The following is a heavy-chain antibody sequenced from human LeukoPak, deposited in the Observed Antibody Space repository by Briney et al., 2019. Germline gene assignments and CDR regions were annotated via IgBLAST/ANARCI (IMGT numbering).Heavy chain of an antibody. Sequence: GGSLRLSCAASGFTSSNNFMTWVRQAPGKGLGWVSSISDSGSATYYIDSVRGRFTISRDNSKTTLYLQMNSLRAEDTAVYYCSGPGYGSPISNFDYWGQGTLVTVSS. CDR3: SGPGYGSPISNFDY. J-gene: IGHJ4*02. V-gene: IGHV3-23*01. CDR2: ISDSGSAT. CDR1: GFTSSNNF. D-gene: IGHD4-17*01.